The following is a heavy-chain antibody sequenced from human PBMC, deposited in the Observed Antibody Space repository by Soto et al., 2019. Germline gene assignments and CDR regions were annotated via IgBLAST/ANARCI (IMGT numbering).Heavy chain of an antibody. CDR2: ISSSSSTI. Sequence: EVQLVESGGGLVQPGGSLRLSCEASGFTFSSYSMNWVRQAPGKGLEWVSYISSSSSTIYYADSVKGRFTISRDNAKNSLYLHMNSLRDEDTAVYYCARDTISEYSSSSYYYYYMDVWGKGTTVTVSS. CDR1: GFTFSSYS. D-gene: IGHD6-6*01. J-gene: IGHJ6*03. V-gene: IGHV3-48*02. CDR3: ARDTISEYSSSSYYYYYMDV.